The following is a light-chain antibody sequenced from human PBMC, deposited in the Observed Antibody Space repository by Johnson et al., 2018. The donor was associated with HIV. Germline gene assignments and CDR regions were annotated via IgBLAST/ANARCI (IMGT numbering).Light chain of an antibody. CDR2: DNN. Sequence: QSALTQPPSVSAAPGQKVTISCSGSSSNIGNNYVSWYQQLPGTAPKLLISDNNKRPSGIPDRFSGSKSGTSATLVISGHQTGDEADYYCGTGDTSLSAPYVLGTGTNVAGL. CDR1: SSNIGNNY. V-gene: IGLV1-51*01. J-gene: IGLJ1*01. CDR3: GTGDTSLSAPYV.